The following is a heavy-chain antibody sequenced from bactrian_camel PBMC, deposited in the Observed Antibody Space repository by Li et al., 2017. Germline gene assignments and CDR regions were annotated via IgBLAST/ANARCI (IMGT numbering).Heavy chain of an antibody. V-gene: IGHV3S28*01. D-gene: IGHD3*01. J-gene: IGHJ4*01. Sequence: QLVESGGGSVQAGGSLKLSCTTLGYTDSGNCIGWFRQAPGKEREGVAAIYTEFLNTFYADSVKGRFTISRDNAKNTLTLQMNGLKPEDTATYYCAAGTRSRFQHCPVANQADYIFWGQGTQVTVS. CDR2: IYTEFLNT. CDR3: AAGTRSRFQHCPVANQADYIF. CDR1: GYTDSGNC.